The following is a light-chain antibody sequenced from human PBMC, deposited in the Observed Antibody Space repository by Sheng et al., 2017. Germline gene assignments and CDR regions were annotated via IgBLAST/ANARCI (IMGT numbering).Light chain of an antibody. CDR2: AAS. J-gene: IGKJ3*01. Sequence: DIQMTQSPSSLSASVGDRVTITCRASQSISSYLNWYQQKPGKAPKLLIYAASSLQSGVPSRFSGSGSGTDFTLTISSLQPEDFATYYCQQANSFPRTFGPGTKVD. V-gene: IGKV1-39*01. CDR3: QQANSFPRT. CDR1: QSISSY.